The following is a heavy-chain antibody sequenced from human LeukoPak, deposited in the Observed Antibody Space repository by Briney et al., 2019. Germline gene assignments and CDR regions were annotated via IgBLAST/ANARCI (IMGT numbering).Heavy chain of an antibody. D-gene: IGHD3-22*01. Sequence: GGSLRLSCAASGFTVSSNYMNWVRQAPGKGLEWVSVIYGGGNIYCADSVKGRFTISRDNSKNTLYLQMNSLRDEDTAVYYCAKHRFESGGYHSTDWGQGTLVTVSS. J-gene: IGHJ4*02. V-gene: IGHV3-53*01. CDR3: AKHRFESGGYHSTD. CDR1: GFTVSSNY. CDR2: IYGGGNI.